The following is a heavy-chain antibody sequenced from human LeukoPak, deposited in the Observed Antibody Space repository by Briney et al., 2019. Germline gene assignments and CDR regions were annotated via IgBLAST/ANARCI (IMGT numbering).Heavy chain of an antibody. CDR1: GGSISSSSYY. Sequence: SETLSLTCTVSGGSISSSSYYWSWIRQPAGKGLEWIGRIYTSGSTNYNPSLKSRVTMSVDTSKNQFSLKLSSVTAADTAVYYCARSLALVYYYDSSSRHAFDIWGQGTMVTVSS. V-gene: IGHV4-61*02. CDR2: IYTSGST. CDR3: ARSLALVYYYDSSSRHAFDI. D-gene: IGHD3-22*01. J-gene: IGHJ3*02.